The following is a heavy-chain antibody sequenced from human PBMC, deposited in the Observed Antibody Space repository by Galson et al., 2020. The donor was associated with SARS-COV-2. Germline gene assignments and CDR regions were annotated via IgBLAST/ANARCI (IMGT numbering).Heavy chain of an antibody. V-gene: IGHV4-59*01. J-gene: IGHJ6*02. CDR3: ARDPAPLYGDNYYYGMDV. CDR2: FSYSGST. Sequence: ETSETLSLTCSVSDGPISSYYWSWIRQPPGKGLEWIGYFSYSGSTNYNPSLRSRVTISVDMSKNQFSLKLSSVTAADTAVYYCARDPAPLYGDNYYYGMDVWGRGTTVTVSS. D-gene: IGHD4-17*01. CDR1: DGPISSYY.